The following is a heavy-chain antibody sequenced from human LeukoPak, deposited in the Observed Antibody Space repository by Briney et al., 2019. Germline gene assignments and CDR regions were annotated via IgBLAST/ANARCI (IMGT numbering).Heavy chain of an antibody. CDR3: AKRGVVIRVILVGFHKEAYYFDS. CDR1: GITLSNYG. Sequence: PGGSLRRPCAVSGITLSNYGRSWVRQAPGKGLEWVSGISGSGGNTYYADSVKGRFTISRDNSKNTLYLQMNSLRAEDTAVYFCAKRGVVIRVILVGFHKEAYYFDSWGQGALVTVSS. CDR2: ISGSGGNT. J-gene: IGHJ4*02. D-gene: IGHD3-22*01. V-gene: IGHV3-23*01.